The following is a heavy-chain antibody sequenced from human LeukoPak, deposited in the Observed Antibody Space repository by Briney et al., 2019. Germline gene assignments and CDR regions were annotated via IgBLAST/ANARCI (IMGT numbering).Heavy chain of an antibody. CDR3: AKAYYCSSTSCPIDY. Sequence: PGGSLRLSCAASGFTFSSYEMNWVRQAPGKGLEWVSAISGSGGSTYYADSVKGRFTISRDNSKNTLYLQMNSLRAEDTAVYYCAKAYYCSSTSCPIDYWGQGTLVTVSS. CDR1: GFTFSSYE. CDR2: ISGSGGST. V-gene: IGHV3-23*01. J-gene: IGHJ4*02. D-gene: IGHD2-2*01.